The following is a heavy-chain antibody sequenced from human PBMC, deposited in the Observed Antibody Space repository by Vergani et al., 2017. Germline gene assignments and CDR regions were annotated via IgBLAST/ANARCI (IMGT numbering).Heavy chain of an antibody. CDR2: IGGSSGST. D-gene: IGHD1-26*01. CDR1: GFTFSSYA. Sequence: EVQLLESGGGLVQPGGSLRLSCAASGFTFSSYAMSWVRQAPGKGLEWVSGIGGSSGSTYYADSVKGRFTISRDISKNTLYLQMNSLRAEDTAVYYCAKVRGGNYHYYFDYWGQGTLVAVSS. V-gene: IGHV3-23*01. CDR3: AKVRGGNYHYYFDY. J-gene: IGHJ4*02.